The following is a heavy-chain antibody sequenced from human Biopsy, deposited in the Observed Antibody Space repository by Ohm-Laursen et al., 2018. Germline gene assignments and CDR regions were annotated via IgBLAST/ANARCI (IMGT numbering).Heavy chain of an antibody. J-gene: IGHJ4*02. Sequence: ASVKVSCKASGYTFTSYGISWVRQAPGQGLEWMGWINTYNGNTNYAQNLQGRATMTTDTSTSTAYMELGSLRSDDTAVYYCARERGGYKRTDYWGQGTLVTVSS. V-gene: IGHV1-18*01. CDR1: GYTFTSYG. D-gene: IGHD5-24*01. CDR3: ARERGGYKRTDY. CDR2: INTYNGNT.